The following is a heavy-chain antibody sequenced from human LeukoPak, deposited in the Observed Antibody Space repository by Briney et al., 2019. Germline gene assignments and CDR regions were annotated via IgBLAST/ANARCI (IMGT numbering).Heavy chain of an antibody. V-gene: IGHV3-23*01. J-gene: IGHJ6*03. CDR1: GFTFSTYG. CDR2: MSGSVGYI. D-gene: IGHD3-9*01. Sequence: PGGSLRLSCAASGFTFSTYGMSWVRQAPGKGLEWVSVMSGSVGYIYYAESVKGRFTISRDSSKNTLYLQMNSLRVEDTAVYYCAKVRYDILTADDYRHYYMDVWGKGTTVTISS. CDR3: AKVRYDILTADDYRHYYMDV.